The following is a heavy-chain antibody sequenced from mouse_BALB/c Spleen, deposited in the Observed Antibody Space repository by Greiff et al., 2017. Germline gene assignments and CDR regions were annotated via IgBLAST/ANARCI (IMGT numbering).Heavy chain of an antibody. V-gene: IGHV1S135*01. Sequence: VQLQQSGPELVKPGASVKVSCKASGYAFTSYNMYWVKQSHGKSLEWIGYIDPYNGGTSYNQKFKGKATLTVDKSSSTAYMHLNSLTSEDSAVYYCARLGYYYGSSYFDYWGQGTTLTVSS. CDR2: IDPYNGGT. CDR3: ARLGYYYGSSYFDY. D-gene: IGHD1-1*01. CDR1: GYAFTSYN. J-gene: IGHJ2*01.